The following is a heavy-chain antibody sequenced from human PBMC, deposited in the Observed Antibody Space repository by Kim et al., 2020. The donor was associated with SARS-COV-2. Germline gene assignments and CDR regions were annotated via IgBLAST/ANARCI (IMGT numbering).Heavy chain of an antibody. D-gene: IGHD3-3*01. V-gene: IGHV1-8*01. J-gene: IGHJ4*02. Sequence: YAQKFQGRVTMTRNTSISTAYMELSSLRSEDTAVYYCARNGFLEWLELDYWGQGTLVTVSS. CDR3: ARNGFLEWLELDY.